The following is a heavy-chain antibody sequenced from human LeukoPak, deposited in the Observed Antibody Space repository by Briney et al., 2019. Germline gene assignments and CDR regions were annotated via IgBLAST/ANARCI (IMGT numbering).Heavy chain of an antibody. CDR3: AGDGNWLLYPPGPHAFDI. D-gene: IGHD3/OR15-3a*01. CDR1: GFTFSSYW. V-gene: IGHV3-48*01. CDR2: ISSSSSTI. J-gene: IGHJ3*02. Sequence: PGGSLRLSCAASGFTFSSYWMNWVRQAPGKGLEWVSYISSSSSTIYYADSVKGRFTISRDNAKNSLYLQMNSLRAEDTAVYYCAGDGNWLLYPPGPHAFDIWGQGTMVTVSS.